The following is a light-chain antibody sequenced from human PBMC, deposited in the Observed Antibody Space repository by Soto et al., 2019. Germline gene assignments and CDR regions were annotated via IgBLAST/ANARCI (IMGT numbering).Light chain of an antibody. Sequence: EIVMTQSPATLSVSPGERATLFCRASQSVSNKLAWYQQKPGKAPRLLIFNASTRATGIPARFSGSGSGTESTLTLSSRQSADVAGDHCQHENNYLAWTFGQGTKVEIK. J-gene: IGKJ1*01. CDR1: QSVSNK. CDR2: NAS. CDR3: QHENNYLAWT. V-gene: IGKV3-15*01.